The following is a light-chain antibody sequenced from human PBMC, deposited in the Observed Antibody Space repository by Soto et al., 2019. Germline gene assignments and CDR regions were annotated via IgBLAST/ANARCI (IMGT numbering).Light chain of an antibody. CDR3: SSYTSATTYV. CDR2: DVS. J-gene: IGLJ1*01. CDR1: SSDVGAYNY. V-gene: IGLV2-14*01. Sequence: QSALTQPASVSGSPGQSITISCTGTSSDVGAYNYASWYQQYPGDAPKVIIYDVSHRPAGVSNRFSGSKSGNTASLTISGLQTQDEADYYCSSYTSATTYVFGTGTKVTVL.